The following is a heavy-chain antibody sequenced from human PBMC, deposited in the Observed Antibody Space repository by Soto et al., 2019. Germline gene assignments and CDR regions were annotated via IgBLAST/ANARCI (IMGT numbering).Heavy chain of an antibody. V-gene: IGHV1-18*01. J-gene: IGHJ6*03. CDR3: ARLTTLSSPKYRFYYYMDI. Sequence: QVQLAQSGPELKKPGASLEVSCRASGYTFSNYGISWVRQVPGQGLEWMAGISVKNGDTNFAQKFQSRLSVTTDTSTSTAYLSLRSLRSDDTAVYYCARLTTLSSPKYRFYYYMDIWGKGTTVTFSS. CDR2: ISVKNGDT. D-gene: IGHD4-4*01. CDR1: GYTFSNYG.